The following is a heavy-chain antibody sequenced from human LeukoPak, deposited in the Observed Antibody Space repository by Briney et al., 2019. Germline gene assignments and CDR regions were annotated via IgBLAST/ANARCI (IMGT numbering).Heavy chain of an antibody. D-gene: IGHD3-10*01. J-gene: IGHJ4*02. CDR1: GFTVSSNY. V-gene: IGHV3-53*04. CDR2: IYSGGST. Sequence: GGSLRLSCAASGFTVSSNYMSWVRQAPGKGLEWVSVIYSGGSTYYADSVKGRFTISRHNSKNTLYLQMNSLRTEDTAVYYCARDFSPYYYGSGSYLVYWGQGTLVTVSS. CDR3: ARDFSPYYYGSGSYLVY.